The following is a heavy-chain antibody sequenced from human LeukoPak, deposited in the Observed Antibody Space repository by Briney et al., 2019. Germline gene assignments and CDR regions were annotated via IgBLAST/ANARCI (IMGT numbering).Heavy chain of an antibody. CDR2: INPNSGGT. D-gene: IGHD3-22*01. CDR1: GYTFTAYY. CDR3: ARGAQNYYDSTSDY. V-gene: IGHV1-2*02. Sequence: GASVKVSCKASGYTFTAYYIHWVRQAPGQGLEWMGWINPNSGGTKYAQNFQGRVTMTRDTSISTAYMELSRLRSDDTAVYYCARGAQNYYDSTSDYWGQGTLVTVSS. J-gene: IGHJ4*02.